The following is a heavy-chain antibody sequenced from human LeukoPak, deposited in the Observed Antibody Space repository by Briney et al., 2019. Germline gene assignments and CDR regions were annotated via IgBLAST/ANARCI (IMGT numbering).Heavy chain of an antibody. CDR1: GFTFSSYA. D-gene: IGHD3-10*01. J-gene: IGHJ5*02. CDR3: AKGTDYYGSGSHYNWFDP. Sequence: GGSLRLSCAASGFTFSSYAMSWVRQAPGKGLEWVSAISGSGGSTYYADSVKGRFTISRDNSKNTLYLQMNSLRAEDTAVYYCAKGTDYYGSGSHYNWFDPWGQGTLVTVSS. V-gene: IGHV3-23*01. CDR2: ISGSGGST.